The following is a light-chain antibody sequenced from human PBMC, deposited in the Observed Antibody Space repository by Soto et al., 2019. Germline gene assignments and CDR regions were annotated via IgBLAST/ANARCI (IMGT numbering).Light chain of an antibody. V-gene: IGKV1-5*01. J-gene: IGKJ1*01. CDR1: QGINNW. CDR3: QLYHSYSWR. CDR2: VVC. Sequence: DVQMSQTPSTLSASVGDRATITCRASQGINNWLAWYQQKLGKGPKPLIYVVCGLQNGVPLRYSGSGSGTEFTYTNSNLQPDGFATYFCQLYHSYSWRCGAETKVEIK.